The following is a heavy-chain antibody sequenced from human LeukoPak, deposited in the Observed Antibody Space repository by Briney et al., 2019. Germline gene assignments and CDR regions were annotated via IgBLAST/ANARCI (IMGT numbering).Heavy chain of an antibody. D-gene: IGHD2-8*01. CDR1: GFTFRSHD. CDR2: VRFDGSDK. CDR3: AKSLYPDAFDI. J-gene: IGHJ3*02. Sequence: GGSLRLSCAASGFTFRSHDMHWVRQAPGKGLEWVTFVRFDGSDKSSADSVKGRFTISRDNSKNTLSLQMISLRAEDTAVYYCAKSLYPDAFDIWGQGTMVTVS. V-gene: IGHV3-30*02.